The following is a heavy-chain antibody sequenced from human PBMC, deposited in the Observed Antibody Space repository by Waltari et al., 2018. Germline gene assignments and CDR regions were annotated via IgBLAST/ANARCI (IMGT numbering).Heavy chain of an antibody. CDR2: VDPEDGAS. J-gene: IGHJ4*02. D-gene: IGHD3-16*02. Sequence: EVLLVQSGAEVKRPGASVKISCKASGYTFTDYYIHWVRQAPGKGLEWMGRVDPEDGASDYAQKFQDRVTITRDTSTDTAYMEVTSLRSEDTAVYYCATASIGPDTFDCWGQGVLVTVSS. V-gene: IGHV1-69-2*01. CDR1: GYTFTDYY. CDR3: ATASIGPDTFDC.